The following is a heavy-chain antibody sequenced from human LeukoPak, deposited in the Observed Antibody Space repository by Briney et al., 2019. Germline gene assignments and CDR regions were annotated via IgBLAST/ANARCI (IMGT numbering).Heavy chain of an antibody. D-gene: IGHD3-16*01. Sequence: GGSLRLSCAASGFTFSTYAMSWVRQAPGKGLEWVSTITSSDSTYYADSVKGRFTISRDNSKNTLYLQVDSLRADDTAVYYCARDVFGGAIGGPADPWGQGTLVTVSS. CDR3: ARDVFGGAIGGPADP. CDR1: GFTFSTYA. V-gene: IGHV3-23*01. CDR2: ITSSDST. J-gene: IGHJ5*02.